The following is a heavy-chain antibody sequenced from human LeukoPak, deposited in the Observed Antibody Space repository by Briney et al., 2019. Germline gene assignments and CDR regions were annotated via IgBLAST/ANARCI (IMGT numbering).Heavy chain of an antibody. CDR2: ISYDGSNK. CDR1: GFTFSSYA. CDR3: ARGARRYYYYGMDV. J-gene: IGHJ6*02. V-gene: IGHV3-30-3*01. Sequence: GGSLRLSCAASGFTFSSYAMHWVRQAPGKGLEWVAVISYDGSNKYYADSVKGRFTISRDNSKNTLYLQMNSLRAEDMAVYYCARGARRYYYYGMDVWGQGTTVTVSS.